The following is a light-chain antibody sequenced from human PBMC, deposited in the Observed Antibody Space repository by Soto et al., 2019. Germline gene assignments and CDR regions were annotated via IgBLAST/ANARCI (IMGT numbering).Light chain of an antibody. Sequence: EILLTQSPGPLSLSPGERATLSCRASQSVSSSYLAWYQQKPGQAPRLLIYDASSRATGIPDRFSGSGSGTDFTLTISRLEPEDFAVYYCQQYGISHLPFGGVTKVAI. J-gene: IGKJ4*01. CDR3: QQYGISHLP. V-gene: IGKV3-20*01. CDR1: QSVSSSY. CDR2: DAS.